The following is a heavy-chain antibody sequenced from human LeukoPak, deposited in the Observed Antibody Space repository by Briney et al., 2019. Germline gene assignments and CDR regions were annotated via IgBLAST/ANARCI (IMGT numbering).Heavy chain of an antibody. CDR1: GGSLSGYY. V-gene: IGHV4-34*01. Sequence: SETLSLTCAVYGGSLSGYYWSWIRQPPGKGLEWIGEINHSGSTNYNPSLKSRVTISVDTSKNQFSLKLSSVTAADTAVYYCARGLVVVQRDIVVVPVQFDYWGQGTLVTVSS. CDR2: INHSGST. J-gene: IGHJ4*02. CDR3: ARGLVVVQRDIVVVPVQFDY. D-gene: IGHD2-2*01.